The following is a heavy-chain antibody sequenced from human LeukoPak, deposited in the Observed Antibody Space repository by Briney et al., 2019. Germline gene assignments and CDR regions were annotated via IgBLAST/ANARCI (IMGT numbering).Heavy chain of an antibody. Sequence: GASVKVSCKVSGNTFTDLSMNWGRQAPGKRLECMGGFDDEDVETIYAQKFQGRVTMTEDTSTETAYMELTSLRPEDTAVYYCATDFYRGRQFDYWGQGTLVTVSS. CDR1: GNTFTDLS. CDR3: ATDFYRGRQFDY. J-gene: IGHJ4*02. D-gene: IGHD2/OR15-2a*01. V-gene: IGHV1-24*01. CDR2: FDDEDVET.